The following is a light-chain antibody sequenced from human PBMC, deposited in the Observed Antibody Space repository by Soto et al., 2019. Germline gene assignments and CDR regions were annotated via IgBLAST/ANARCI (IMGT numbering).Light chain of an antibody. V-gene: IGKV3-20*01. CDR2: GAS. CDR3: QQYNNWWT. J-gene: IGKJ1*01. Sequence: EIVLTQSPGTLSLSPGERATLSCRASQSVSSRYLAWYQQKPGQAPRLLIYGASSRATGIPDRFGGSGSGTDFTLTISRLEPEDFAVYYCQQYNNWWTFGQGTKVEIK. CDR1: QSVSSRY.